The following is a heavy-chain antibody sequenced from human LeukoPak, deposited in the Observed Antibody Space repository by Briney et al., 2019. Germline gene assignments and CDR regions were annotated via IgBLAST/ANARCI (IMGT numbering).Heavy chain of an antibody. CDR2: VIPIFGTA. D-gene: IGHD3-3*01. CDR3: ARSAGVYFGVVDYYYYYYMDV. CDR1: GGTFSSYA. Sequence: SAKVSCKASGGTFSSYAISWVRQAPGQGLEWMGGVIPIFGTANYAQKFQGRVTITTDESTSTAYMELSSLRSEDTAVYYCARSAGVYFGVVDYYYYYYMDVWGKGTTVTVSS. V-gene: IGHV1-69*05. J-gene: IGHJ6*03.